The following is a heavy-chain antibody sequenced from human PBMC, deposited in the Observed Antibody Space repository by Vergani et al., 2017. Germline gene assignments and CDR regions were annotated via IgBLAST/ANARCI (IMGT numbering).Heavy chain of an antibody. Sequence: QVQLQQWGAGLLKPSETLSLTCAVYGGSFSGYYWSWIRQPPGKGLEWIGEINHSGSTNYNPSLKSRVTISVDTSKNQFSLKLSSVTAADTAVYYCARQAPAWYNWNDLLYYYYYGMDVWGQGTTVTVSS. CDR3: ARQAPAWYNWNDLLYYYYYGMDV. D-gene: IGHD1-20*01. CDR1: GGSFSGYY. V-gene: IGHV4-34*01. J-gene: IGHJ6*02. CDR2: INHSGST.